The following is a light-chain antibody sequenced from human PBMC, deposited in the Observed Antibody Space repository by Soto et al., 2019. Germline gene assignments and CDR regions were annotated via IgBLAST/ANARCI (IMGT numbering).Light chain of an antibody. CDR1: QTISSW. CDR2: KAS. Sequence: DIQKTQSPSTLSGSVGDRVTITCRASQTISSWLAWYQQKPGKAPKLLIYKASTLKSGVPSRFSGSGSATEFTPIISSLQSEDFAVYYCQQYNNWPRTFGQGTKVDVK. J-gene: IGKJ1*01. CDR3: QQYNNWPRT. V-gene: IGKV1-5*03.